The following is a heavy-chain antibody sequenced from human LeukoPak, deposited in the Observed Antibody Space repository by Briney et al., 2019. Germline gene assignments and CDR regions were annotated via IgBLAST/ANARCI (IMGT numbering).Heavy chain of an antibody. Sequence: SETLSLTCTVSGGSVSSGSYYWNWIRQPPGKGLEWIGYIYYSGSTNYNPSLNSRVTISLDTSKNQFSLKLSSVTAADTAVFYCARGTMMVGPWGQGTQVTVSS. CDR3: ARGTMMVGP. V-gene: IGHV4-61*01. CDR2: IYYSGST. J-gene: IGHJ5*02. CDR1: GGSVSSGSYY. D-gene: IGHD3-22*01.